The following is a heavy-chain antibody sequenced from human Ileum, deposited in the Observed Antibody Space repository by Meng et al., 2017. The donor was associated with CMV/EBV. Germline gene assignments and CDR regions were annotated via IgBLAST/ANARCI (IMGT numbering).Heavy chain of an antibody. CDR2: ISSSSSYI. J-gene: IGHJ4*02. CDR1: GFTFSSYS. Sequence: GGSLRLSCAASGFTFSSYSMNWVRQAPGKGLEWVSSISSSSSYIYYADSVKGRFTISRDNAKNSLYLQMNSLRAEDTAVYYCAREGEAYCGGDCSSWGQGNLVNGAS. V-gene: IGHV3-21*01. D-gene: IGHD2-21*01. CDR3: AREGEAYCGGDCSS.